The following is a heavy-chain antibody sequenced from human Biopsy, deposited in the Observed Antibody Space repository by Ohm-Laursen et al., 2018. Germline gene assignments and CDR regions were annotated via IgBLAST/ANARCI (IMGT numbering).Heavy chain of an antibody. Sequence: SSVKVSCKASGDTFTTSAISWVRQVPGQGLDWMGRIIPILGTVDYGQNFQGRVTIRADTSTTFLELTSLRYNDTAVYYCASGDIGGIGLDVWGLGTTVTVSS. CDR1: GDTFTTSA. CDR3: ASGDIGGIGLDV. V-gene: IGHV1-69*04. D-gene: IGHD3-10*01. J-gene: IGHJ6*02. CDR2: IIPILGTV.